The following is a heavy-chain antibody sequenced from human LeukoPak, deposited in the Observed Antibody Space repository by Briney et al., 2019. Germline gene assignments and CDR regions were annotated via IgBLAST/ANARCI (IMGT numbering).Heavy chain of an antibody. Sequence: SETLSLTCNVSGDSISSYYWSWIRQPPGKGLEWIGYIYYSGSTNYNPSLKSRVTILVDTSKNQFSLKLSSVTAADTAVYYCVRTTVTYYYYYMDVWGKGTTVTVSS. D-gene: IGHD4-11*01. J-gene: IGHJ6*03. CDR3: VRTTVTYYYYYMDV. V-gene: IGHV4-59*01. CDR2: IYYSGST. CDR1: GDSISSYY.